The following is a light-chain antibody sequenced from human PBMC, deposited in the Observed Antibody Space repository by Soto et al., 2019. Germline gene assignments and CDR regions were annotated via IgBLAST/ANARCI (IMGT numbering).Light chain of an antibody. CDR2: GAS. CDR1: QSVSSSY. CDR3: QQHGWP. J-gene: IGKJ1*01. Sequence: ENGSRQWPCTQSLSTGERATLLCRASQSVSSSYLAWYQQKPGQAPRLLIYGASTRATGIPDRFSGSGSGTDFTFTISRLEREDFAVYDCQQHGWPFGQGTKPDIK. V-gene: IGKV3-20*01.